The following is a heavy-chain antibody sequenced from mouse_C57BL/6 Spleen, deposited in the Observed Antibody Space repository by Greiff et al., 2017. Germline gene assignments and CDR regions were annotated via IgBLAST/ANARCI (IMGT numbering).Heavy chain of an antibody. V-gene: IGHV1-54*01. CDR3: ARPGYFDY. Sequence: VQLQQSGAELVRPGTSVKVSCKASGYAFTNYLIEWVKQRPGQGLEWIGVINPGSGGTKYNEKFKGKATLTADKSSSTAYMQLSSLTSEDSAVYFCARPGYFDYWGQGTTLTVSS. CDR2: INPGSGGT. CDR1: GYAFTNYL. J-gene: IGHJ2*01.